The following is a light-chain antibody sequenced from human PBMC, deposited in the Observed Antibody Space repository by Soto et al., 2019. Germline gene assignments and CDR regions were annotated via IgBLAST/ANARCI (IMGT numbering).Light chain of an antibody. CDR2: QVS. V-gene: IGLV2-18*01. Sequence: QSALTQPPSVCVSPGQSVTISCTGTRSDVGIYDLVSWYQQPPGTAPKLLIYQVSNRPSGVPDRFSGCNSGNTASLTISVLQPEDEAAYYYSLKTSSVTGVFGGGTKLTVL. CDR3: SLKTSSVTGV. CDR1: RSDVGIYDL. J-gene: IGLJ3*02.